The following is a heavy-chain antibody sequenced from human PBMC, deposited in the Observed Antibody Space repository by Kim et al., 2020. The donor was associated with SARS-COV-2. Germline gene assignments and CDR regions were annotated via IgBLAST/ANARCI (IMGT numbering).Heavy chain of an antibody. J-gene: IGHJ5*02. D-gene: IGHD2-2*01. CDR1: GGTFSSYA. CDR3: ASWDCSSTSCYSFGWFDP. V-gene: IGHV1-69*13. Sequence: SVKVSCKASGGTFSSYAISWVRQAPGQGLEWMGGIIPIFGTANYAQKFQGRVTITADESTSTAYMELSSLRSEDTAVYYCASWDCSSTSCYSFGWFDPWGQGTLVTVSS. CDR2: IIPIFGTA.